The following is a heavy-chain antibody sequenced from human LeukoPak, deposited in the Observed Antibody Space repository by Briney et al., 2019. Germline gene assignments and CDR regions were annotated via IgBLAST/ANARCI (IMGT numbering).Heavy chain of an antibody. CDR2: IYYSGST. J-gene: IGHJ4*02. CDR3: SRLYDYHGADY. V-gene: IGHV4-39*01. D-gene: IGHD5-12*01. CDR1: GGSISISSYY. Sequence: SETLSLTCTVSGGSISISSYYWGWIRQPPGKGLELLGSIYYSGSTYYNPSLKSRLTISVDTSKNQFSLKLSSMTAADPEVHDCSRLYDYHGADYEGQGTLVTVTA.